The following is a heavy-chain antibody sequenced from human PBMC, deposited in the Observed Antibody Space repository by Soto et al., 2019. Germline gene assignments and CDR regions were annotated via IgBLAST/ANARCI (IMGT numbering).Heavy chain of an antibody. J-gene: IGHJ4*02. CDR2: INAGNGNT. Sequence: GGSLRLSCAASGFTFSSYAMHWVRQAPGQRLEWMGWINAGNGNTKYSQKFQGRVTITRDTSASTAYMELSSLRSEDTAVYYCARGVAPYYFDYWGQGTLVTVSS. D-gene: IGHD2-15*01. CDR3: ARGVAPYYFDY. CDR1: GFTFSSYA. V-gene: IGHV1-3*01.